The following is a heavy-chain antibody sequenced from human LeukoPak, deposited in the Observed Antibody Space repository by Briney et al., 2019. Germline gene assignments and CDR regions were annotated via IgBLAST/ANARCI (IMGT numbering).Heavy chain of an antibody. CDR2: ISYDGSNK. V-gene: IGHV3-30-3*01. Sequence: GSLRLSCAASGFTFSSYAMHWVRQAPDKGLEWVAVISYDGSNKYYADSVKGRFTISRDNSKNTLYLQMNSLRAEDTAVYYCARDKKLFGVVTLNGLDYWGQGTLVTVSS. CDR3: ARDKKLFGVVTLNGLDY. CDR1: GFTFSSYA. D-gene: IGHD3-3*01. J-gene: IGHJ4*02.